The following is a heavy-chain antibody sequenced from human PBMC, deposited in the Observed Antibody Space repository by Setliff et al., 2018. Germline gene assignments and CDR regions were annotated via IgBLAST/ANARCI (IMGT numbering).Heavy chain of an antibody. CDR2: IIPIFGTP. CDR1: GYIFKSYG. J-gene: IGHJ4*02. D-gene: IGHD2-15*01. V-gene: IGHV1-69*06. CDR3: ARDGAYCSGGSCYSFDY. Sequence: SVKVSCKASGYIFKSYGISWVRQAPGQGLEWIGAIIPIFGTPNYAQNFQDRVTITADISTTTVFMEMSSLRSDDTAVYYCARDGAYCSGGSCYSFDYWGPGTPVTVSS.